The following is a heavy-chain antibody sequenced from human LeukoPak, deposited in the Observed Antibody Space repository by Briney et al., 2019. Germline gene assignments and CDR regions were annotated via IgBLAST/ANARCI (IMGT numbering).Heavy chain of an antibody. CDR1: GFTFSSYG. D-gene: IGHD5-18*01. Sequence: PGGSLRLSCAASGFTFSSYGMHWVRQAPGKGLEWVAVISYDGSNKYYADSVKGRFTICRDNSKNTLYLQMNSLRAEDTAVYYCAKHRGYSYGSLGMDVWGQGTTVTVSS. V-gene: IGHV3-30*18. CDR3: AKHRGYSYGSLGMDV. J-gene: IGHJ6*02. CDR2: ISYDGSNK.